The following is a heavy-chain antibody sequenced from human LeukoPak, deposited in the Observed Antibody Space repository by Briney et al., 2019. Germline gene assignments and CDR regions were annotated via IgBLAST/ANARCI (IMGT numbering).Heavy chain of an antibody. CDR3: ARGGEGYFQH. D-gene: IGHD3-16*01. V-gene: IGHV4-38-2*02. CDR1: GYSISSGYY. Sequence: SETLSLTCTVSGYSISSGYYWGWIRQPPGKGLEWIGSIYYSGSTNYNPSLKSRVTISVDTSKNQFSLKLSSVTAADTAVYYCARGGEGYFQHWGQGTLVTVSS. CDR2: IYYSGST. J-gene: IGHJ1*01.